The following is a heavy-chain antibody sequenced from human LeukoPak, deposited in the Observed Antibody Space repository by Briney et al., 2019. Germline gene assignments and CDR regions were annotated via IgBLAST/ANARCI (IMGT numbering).Heavy chain of an antibody. V-gene: IGHV3-23*01. CDR2: ISGNGETT. CDR1: GFTFSSYA. D-gene: IGHD1-26*01. CDR3: ARDSRLLIGGIFAV. Sequence: GGSLRLSCAASGFTFSSYAMTWVRQAPGKGLEWVSSISGNGETTNYADSVKGRLTLSRDNSENTVYLQMNSLRAEDTAVYYCARDSRLLIGGIFAVWGQGTTVTVSS. J-gene: IGHJ3*01.